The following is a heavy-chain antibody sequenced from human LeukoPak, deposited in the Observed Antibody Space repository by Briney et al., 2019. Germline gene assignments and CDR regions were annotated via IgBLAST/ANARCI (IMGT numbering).Heavy chain of an antibody. J-gene: IGHJ4*02. V-gene: IGHV3-30*18. Sequence: SGGSLRLSCAASGFTFINAWMSWVRQAPGKGLEWVALISYDGTNKYYADSVKGRFTISRDNSKNTLFLQMNSLRAEDTAVYYCAKSPGIGTYGDRSTAVDYWGQGTLVTVSS. D-gene: IGHD4-17*01. CDR1: GFTFINAW. CDR3: AKSPGIGTYGDRSTAVDY. CDR2: ISYDGTNK.